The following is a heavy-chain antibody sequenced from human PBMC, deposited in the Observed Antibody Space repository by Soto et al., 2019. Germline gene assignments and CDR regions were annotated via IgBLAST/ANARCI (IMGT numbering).Heavy chain of an antibody. D-gene: IGHD3-3*01. CDR2: INHSGST. CDR1: GGSFSGYY. V-gene: IGHV4-34*01. J-gene: IGHJ5*02. CDR3: ARVYGRGFLRPTNWFDP. Sequence: LSLTCAVYGGSFSGYYWSWIRQPPGKGLEWIGEINHSGSTNYNPSLKSRVTISVDTSKNQFSLKLSSVTAADTAVYYCARVYGRGFLRPTNWFDPWGQGTLVTVSS.